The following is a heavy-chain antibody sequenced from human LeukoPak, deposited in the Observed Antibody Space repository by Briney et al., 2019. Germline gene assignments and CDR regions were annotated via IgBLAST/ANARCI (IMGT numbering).Heavy chain of an antibody. J-gene: IGHJ4*02. Sequence: GGSLRLSCAASGFTVSTNYMSWVRQAPGKGLEWVSVIYSGGSTYYADSVKGRFTISRDNSKNTLYLQMNSLRAEDTAAYYCAKGYYFDILSGYSSLDSWGQGTLVTVSS. CDR3: AKGYYFDILSGYSSLDS. V-gene: IGHV3-66*01. D-gene: IGHD3-9*01. CDR1: GFTVSTNY. CDR2: IYSGGST.